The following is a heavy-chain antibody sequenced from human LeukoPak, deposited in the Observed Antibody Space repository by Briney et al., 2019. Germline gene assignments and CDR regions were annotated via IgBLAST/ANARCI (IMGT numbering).Heavy chain of an antibody. CDR3: ARETDLYDIRPFDY. CDR1: GFTVSSNY. V-gene: IGHV3-53*01. D-gene: IGHD3-9*01. J-gene: IGHJ4*02. Sequence: GGSLRLSCAASGFTVSSNYMSWVRQAPGKGLEWVSVIYSGGSTYYADSVKGRFTISRDNSKNTLYLQMNSLRAEDTAVYYCARETDLYDIRPFDYWGQGTLVTVSS. CDR2: IYSGGST.